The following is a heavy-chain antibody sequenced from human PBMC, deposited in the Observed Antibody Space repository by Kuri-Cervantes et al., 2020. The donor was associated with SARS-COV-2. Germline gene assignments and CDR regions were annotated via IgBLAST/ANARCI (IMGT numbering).Heavy chain of an antibody. J-gene: IGHJ4*02. V-gene: IGHV3-64*04. Sequence: GESLKISCAASGFAFSSYALHWVRRAPGKGLEWVSAISSNGGSTYYADSLKGRFTISRDNSKNTLYLQMNRLRAEDTAVYYCARDFDSSDYDDYWGQGTLVTVSS. CDR3: ARDFDSSDYDDY. D-gene: IGHD3-22*01. CDR2: ISSNGGST. CDR1: GFAFSSYA.